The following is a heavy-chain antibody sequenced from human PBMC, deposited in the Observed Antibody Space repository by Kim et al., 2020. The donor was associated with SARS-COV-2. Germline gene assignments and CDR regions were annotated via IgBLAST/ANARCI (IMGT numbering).Heavy chain of an antibody. Sequence: ASVKVSCKASGYTFTSYDINWVRQATGQGLEWMGWMNPNSGNTGYAQKFQGRVTMTRNTSISTAYMELSSLRSEDTAVYYCARSLRYFDWLFYGMDVWGQGTTVTVSS. V-gene: IGHV1-8*01. CDR1: GYTFTSYD. CDR2: MNPNSGNT. D-gene: IGHD3-9*01. CDR3: ARSLRYFDWLFYGMDV. J-gene: IGHJ6*02.